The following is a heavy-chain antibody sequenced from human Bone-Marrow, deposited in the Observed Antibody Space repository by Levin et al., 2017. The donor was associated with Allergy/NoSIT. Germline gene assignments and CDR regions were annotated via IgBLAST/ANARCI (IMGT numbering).Heavy chain of an antibody. CDR2: IKQDGSEK. CDR1: GFPFSSYW. V-gene: IGHV3-7*01. J-gene: IGHJ4*02. D-gene: IGHD3-3*01. Sequence: LSLTCAASGFPFSSYWMSWVRQAPGKGLEWVANIKQDGSEKYYVDSVKGRFTISRDNAKNSLYLQMNSLRAEDTAVYYCARDSNTIFGVVIPNFDYWGQGTLVTVSS. CDR3: ARDSNTIFGVVIPNFDY.